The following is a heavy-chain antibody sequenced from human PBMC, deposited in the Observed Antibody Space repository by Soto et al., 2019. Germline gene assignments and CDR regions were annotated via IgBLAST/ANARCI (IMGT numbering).Heavy chain of an antibody. Sequence: QVHLEQSGADVKEPGASVRVSCKTSGYTFSLYFIHWVRQAPGEGLEWVGWINPDSGVTQYAQKYQGRVTMTSATSIRTAYIDLTGLTSDDTAVYFCARDPSDSSGNYDYWGQGTLVTVSS. CDR3: ARDPSDSSGNYDY. J-gene: IGHJ4*02. CDR2: INPDSGVT. D-gene: IGHD3-22*01. CDR1: GYTFSLYF. V-gene: IGHV1-2*02.